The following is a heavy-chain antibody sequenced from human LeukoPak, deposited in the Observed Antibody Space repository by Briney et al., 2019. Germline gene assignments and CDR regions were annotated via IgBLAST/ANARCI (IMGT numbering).Heavy chain of an antibody. Sequence: ASVKVSCXASGYTFTSYGISWVRQAPGQGLEWMGWISAYNGNTNYAQKFQERVTITRDMSTSTAYMELSSLRSEDTAVYYCAAVSPRILNLVYFDYWGQGTLVTVSS. J-gene: IGHJ4*02. V-gene: IGHV1-18*01. CDR1: GYTFTSYG. CDR3: AAVSPRILNLVYFDY. D-gene: IGHD2-15*01. CDR2: ISAYNGNT.